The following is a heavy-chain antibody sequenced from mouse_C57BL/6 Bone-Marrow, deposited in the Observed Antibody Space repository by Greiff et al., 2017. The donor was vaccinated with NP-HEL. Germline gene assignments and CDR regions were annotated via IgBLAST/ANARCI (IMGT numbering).Heavy chain of an antibody. D-gene: IGHD1-1*01. V-gene: IGHV5-17*01. CDR3: ARPHYYGSSYYWYFDV. CDR1: GFTFSDYG. CDR2: ISSGSSTI. J-gene: IGHJ1*03. Sequence: EVHLVESGGGLVKPGGSLKLSCAASGFTFSDYGMHWVRQAPEKGLEWVAYISSGSSTIYYADTVKGRFTISRDNAKNTLFLQMTSLRSEDTAMYYCARPHYYGSSYYWYFDVWGTGTTVTVSS.